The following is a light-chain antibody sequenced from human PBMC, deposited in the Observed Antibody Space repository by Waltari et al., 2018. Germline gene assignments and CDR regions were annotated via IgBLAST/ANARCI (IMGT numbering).Light chain of an antibody. J-gene: IGKJ1*01. CDR2: AAS. Sequence: DIQMTQSPPSLSASVGDRVTIPCRASQGISSYLSWYQQKPGKAPNLLIYAASSLQSGVASRFSGSGSGTDFTLTISSLQPEDFATYYCKQSYSTPRTFGQGTRVEIK. V-gene: IGKV1-39*01. CDR3: KQSYSTPRT. CDR1: QGISSY.